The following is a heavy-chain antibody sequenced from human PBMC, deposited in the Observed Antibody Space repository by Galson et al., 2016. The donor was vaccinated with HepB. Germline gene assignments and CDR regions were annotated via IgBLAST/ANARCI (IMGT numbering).Heavy chain of an antibody. J-gene: IGHJ5*02. Sequence: TLSLTCTVSGDSISSGNNYWSWIRQHPGKGLEWIGSIYYRGSTYYNPSLKSRLTISVDTPKNQFSLNLTSVTAADTAVYYCAREGRGSSLQSWFDRWGQATLVTVSS. D-gene: IGHD6-13*01. CDR2: IYYRGST. CDR3: AREGRGSSLQSWFDR. V-gene: IGHV4-31*03. CDR1: GDSISSGNNY.